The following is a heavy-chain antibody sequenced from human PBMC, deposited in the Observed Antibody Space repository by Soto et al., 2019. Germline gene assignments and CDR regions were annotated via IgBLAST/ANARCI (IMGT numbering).Heavy chain of an antibody. CDR1: EFTFSRHG. V-gene: IGHV3-33*01. Sequence: QVQLVESGGGVVQPGRSLRLSCAASEFTFSRHGMHWVRQAPGKGLQWVGVIWSDGSNEVYADSVKGRFIISRDNSKNTLYLQMNSLRAEDTAVYYCARERTFGDNQHNYMDVWGTGITVTVSS. D-gene: IGHD2-2*01. CDR2: IWSDGSNE. CDR3: ARERTFGDNQHNYMDV. J-gene: IGHJ6*03.